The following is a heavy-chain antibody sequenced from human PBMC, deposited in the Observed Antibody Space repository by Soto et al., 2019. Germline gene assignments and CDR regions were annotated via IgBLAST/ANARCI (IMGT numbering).Heavy chain of an antibody. CDR2: IEGDGSST. J-gene: IGHJ3*01. D-gene: IGHD6-13*01. V-gene: IGHV3-74*01. CDR1: GFTFSSYW. CDR3: AREGLDTAGFFDV. Sequence: PSETLRLSCAASGFTFSSYWMHWVRQAPGKGLEWVSRIEGDGSSTTSADSVKGRFTGSRDDARNTLYLQMSSLRADDTAIYYCAREGLDTAGFFDVWGQGTMVTVSS.